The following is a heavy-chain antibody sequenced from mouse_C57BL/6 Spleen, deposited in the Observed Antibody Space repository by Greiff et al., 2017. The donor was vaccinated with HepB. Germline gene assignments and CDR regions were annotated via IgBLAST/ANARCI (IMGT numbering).Heavy chain of an antibody. CDR1: GYAFTNYL. D-gene: IGHD5-1*01. J-gene: IGHJ3*01. V-gene: IGHV1-54*01. Sequence: QVHVKQSGAELVRPGTSVKVSCKASGYAFTNYLIEWVKQRPGQGLEWIGVINPGSGGTNYNEKFKGKATLTADKSSSTAYMQLSSLTSEDSAVYFCARSESTHGRFDYWGQGTLVTVSA. CDR3: ARSESTHGRFDY. CDR2: INPGSGGT.